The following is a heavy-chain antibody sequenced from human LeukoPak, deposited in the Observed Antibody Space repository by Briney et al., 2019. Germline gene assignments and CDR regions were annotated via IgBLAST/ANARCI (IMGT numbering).Heavy chain of an antibody. Sequence: PGGSLRLSCAATGLSVSSNFMSWVRQAPGKGLEWVSVIYGGGSTYYADSVKGRFTISRDNAKNSLYLQMNSLRAEDTAVYYCARAGAAAVSLYYYMDVWGKGTTVTVSS. CDR2: IYGGGST. CDR3: ARAGAAAVSLYYYMDV. V-gene: IGHV3-53*01. CDR1: GLSVSSNF. J-gene: IGHJ6*03. D-gene: IGHD6-13*01.